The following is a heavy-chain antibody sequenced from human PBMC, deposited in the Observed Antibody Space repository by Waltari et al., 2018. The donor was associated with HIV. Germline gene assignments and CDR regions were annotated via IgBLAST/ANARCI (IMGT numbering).Heavy chain of an antibody. CDR2: ISGSGGST. J-gene: IGHJ6*02. Sequence: EVQLLESGGCLVQPGGSLRLSCAASGFTFSRSTMNWVRQAPGRWLKGVSGISGSGGSTYYAESVKGRLTISRDNSKSTVYLQMNSLRAEDTAIYYCAKDPGMDVWGQGTTVTVSS. V-gene: IGHV3-23*01. CDR3: AKDPGMDV. CDR1: GFTFSRST.